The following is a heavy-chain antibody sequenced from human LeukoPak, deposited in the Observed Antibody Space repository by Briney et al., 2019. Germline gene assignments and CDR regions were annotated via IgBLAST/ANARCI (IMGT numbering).Heavy chain of an antibody. Sequence: PGGSLRLSCVASGFTFSACAMNWVRQAPGKGLEWVAVISYDGSNKYYADSVKGRFTISRDNSKNTLYLQMNSLRAEDTAVYYCANVPLGTSWGQGTLANGSS. CDR1: GFTFSACA. CDR2: ISYDGSNK. CDR3: ANVPLGTS. V-gene: IGHV3-30*18. J-gene: IGHJ4*02.